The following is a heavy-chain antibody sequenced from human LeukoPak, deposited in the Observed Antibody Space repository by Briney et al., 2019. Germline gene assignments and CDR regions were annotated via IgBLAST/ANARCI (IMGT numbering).Heavy chain of an antibody. CDR1: GFAFNSYG. V-gene: IGHV3-23*01. Sequence: PGGSLRLSCAASGFAFNSYGMQWVRQAPGKGLEWVAVISGSGGSTYYADSVKGRFTISRDNSKNTLYLQMNSLRAEDTAVYYCAKDMLAYYYDSSGPYYFDYWGQGTLVTVSS. J-gene: IGHJ4*02. CDR3: AKDMLAYYYDSSGPYYFDY. D-gene: IGHD3-22*01. CDR2: ISGSGGST.